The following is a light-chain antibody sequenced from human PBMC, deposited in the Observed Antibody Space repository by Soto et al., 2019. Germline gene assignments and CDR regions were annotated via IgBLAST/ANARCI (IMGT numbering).Light chain of an antibody. CDR1: QSILSSSNNKKD. CDR2: WAS. V-gene: IGKV4-1*01. Sequence: DIVMTQTPDSLAVSLGERATINCKSSQSILSSSNNKKDLTWYQQKPGQPPKMLIYWASTRESGVPDRFSGSGSGTDFTLTISSRQAEDVAVYYCQQYYSTLITFGQGTRLEMK. CDR3: QQYYSTLIT. J-gene: IGKJ5*01.